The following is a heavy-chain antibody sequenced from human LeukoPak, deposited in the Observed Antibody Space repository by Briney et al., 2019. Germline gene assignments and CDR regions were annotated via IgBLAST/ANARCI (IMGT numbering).Heavy chain of an antibody. CDR3: ATAPHYSDSSGYPGY. D-gene: IGHD3-22*01. V-gene: IGHV3-23*01. CDR1: GFTFSSYA. J-gene: IGHJ4*02. CDR2: ISGSGGST. Sequence: GGSLRLSCAASGFTFSSYAMSWVRQAPGKGLEWVSAISGSGGSTYYADSVKGRFTISRDNSKNTLYLQMNSLRVEDTAVYYCATAPHYSDSSGYPGYWGQGTLVTVSS.